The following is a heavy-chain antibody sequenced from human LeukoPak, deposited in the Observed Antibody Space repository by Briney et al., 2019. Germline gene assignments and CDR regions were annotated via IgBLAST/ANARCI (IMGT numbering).Heavy chain of an antibody. CDR2: ISGSGGST. D-gene: IGHD3-16*01. Sequence: GGSLRLSCAASGFTFSSYAMSWVRQAPGKGLEWVSAISGSGGSTYYADSVKGRFTISRDNSKNTLYLQMNSLRAEDTAVYYCAKDRGSYDYVWGSHVGVWFDPWGQGTLVTVSS. CDR3: AKDRGSYDYVWGSHVGVWFDP. V-gene: IGHV3-23*01. CDR1: GFTFSSYA. J-gene: IGHJ5*02.